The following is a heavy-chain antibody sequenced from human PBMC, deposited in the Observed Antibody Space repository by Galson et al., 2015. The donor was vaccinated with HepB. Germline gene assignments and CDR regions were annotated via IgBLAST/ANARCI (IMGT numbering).Heavy chain of an antibody. CDR2: IYWNDDK. CDR3: AHMLTTAGTGSFDY. Sequence: PALVKPTQTLTLTCTFSKFSPSTSGVGVGWIRQPPGKALEWLALIYWNDDKRYSPSLKSRLTVTKDTSKNQVVLTMTNMDPVDTATYFCAHMLTTAGTGSFDYWGQGTLVTVSS. V-gene: IGHV2-5*01. CDR1: KFSPSTSGVG. D-gene: IGHD6-19*01. J-gene: IGHJ4*02.